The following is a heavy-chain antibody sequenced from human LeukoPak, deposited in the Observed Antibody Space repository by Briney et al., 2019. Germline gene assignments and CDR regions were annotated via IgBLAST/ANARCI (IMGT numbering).Heavy chain of an antibody. CDR1: DFTVISNY. D-gene: IGHD5-18*01. CDR3: TRGHAAMGEY. CDR2: IHRNDET. J-gene: IGHJ4*02. V-gene: IGHV3-53*01. Sequence: PGGSLRPSCGASDFTVISNYMTWVRQAPGKGLKCVSVIHRNDETYYAASVRGRFTISRDSSNHMLYLQMNSLRVEDTAVYYCTRGHAAMGEYWGQGTLVTVSS.